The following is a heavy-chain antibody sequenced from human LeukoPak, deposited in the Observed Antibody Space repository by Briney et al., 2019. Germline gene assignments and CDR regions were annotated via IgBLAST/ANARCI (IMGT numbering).Heavy chain of an antibody. CDR3: AKDREVYDYVWGSTDAFDI. J-gene: IGHJ3*02. V-gene: IGHV3-23*01. CDR2: ISGSGGST. Sequence: GGSLRLSCAASGFTFRSYEMNWVRQAPGKGLEWVSYISGSGGSTYYADSVKGRFTISRDNSKNTLYLQMNSLRAEDTAVYYCAKDREVYDYVWGSTDAFDIWGQGTMVTVSS. CDR1: GFTFRSYE. D-gene: IGHD3-16*01.